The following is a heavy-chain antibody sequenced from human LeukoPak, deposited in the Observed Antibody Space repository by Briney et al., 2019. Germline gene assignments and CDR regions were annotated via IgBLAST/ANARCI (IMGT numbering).Heavy chain of an antibody. J-gene: IGHJ4*02. V-gene: IGHV3-30*18. CDR3: AKALRVASRWYYFDY. CDR1: GFTFSSYG. Sequence: GRSLRLSCAASGFTFSSYGMHWVRQAPGKGLEGGAVISYDGSNKYYADSVKGRFTISRDNSKNTLYLQMNSLRAEDTAVYYCAKALRVASRWYYFDYWGQGTLVTVSS. D-gene: IGHD2-15*01. CDR2: ISYDGSNK.